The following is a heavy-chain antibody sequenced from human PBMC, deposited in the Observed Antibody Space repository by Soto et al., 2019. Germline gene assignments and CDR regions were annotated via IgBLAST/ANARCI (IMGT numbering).Heavy chain of an antibody. J-gene: IGHJ6*02. V-gene: IGHV5-51*01. CDR3: ALRRCFESSGYGDYYYYGLDV. D-gene: IGHD3-22*01. Sequence: GESLKISCKASGYTFSSYWIGWVRQVPGRGLEWMGIIYPGDHDTRYSPSSLGLVTISVDKSINTAYLQWSSLKASDSATYYCALRRCFESSGYGDYYYYGLDVWGQGTTVTVSS. CDR1: GYTFSSYW. CDR2: IYPGDHDT.